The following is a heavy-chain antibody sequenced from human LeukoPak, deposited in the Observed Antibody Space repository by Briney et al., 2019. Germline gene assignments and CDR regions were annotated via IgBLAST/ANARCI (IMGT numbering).Heavy chain of an antibody. CDR2: IDPGITT. CDR3: ARALPSSWYFFDY. D-gene: IGHD6-13*01. CDR1: GFTFSNYN. Sequence: GGSLRLSCAASGFTFSNYNMNWVRQAPGKGLEWVSLIDPGITTYYADSVKGRFTISRDNSKNTLYLQMNNLRAEDTAVYYCARALPSSWYFFDYWGQGTLVTVSS. J-gene: IGHJ4*02. V-gene: IGHV3-66*01.